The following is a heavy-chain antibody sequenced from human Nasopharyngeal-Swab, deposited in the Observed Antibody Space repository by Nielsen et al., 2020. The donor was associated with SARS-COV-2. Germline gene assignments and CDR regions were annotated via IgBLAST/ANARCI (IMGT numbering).Heavy chain of an antibody. CDR2: IYSGGST. V-gene: IGHV3-53*01. Sequence: WIRQPPGKGLEWVSVIYSGGSTYYADSVKGRFTISRDNSKNTLYLQMNSLRAEDTAVYYCAGGISSSLYWGQGTLVTVSS. J-gene: IGHJ4*02. D-gene: IGHD6-6*01. CDR3: AGGISSSLY.